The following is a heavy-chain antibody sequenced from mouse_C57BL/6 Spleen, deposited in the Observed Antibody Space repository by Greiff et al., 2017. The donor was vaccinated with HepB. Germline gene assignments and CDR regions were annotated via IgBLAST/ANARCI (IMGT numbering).Heavy chain of an antibody. CDR3: ARTAQARAMDY. Sequence: EVKLMESGGGLVQPGGSLKLSCAASGFTFSDYYMYWVRQTPEKRLEWVAYISNGGGSTYYPDTVKGRFTISRDNAKNTLYLQMSRLKSEDTAMYYCARTAQARAMDYWGQGTSVTVSS. V-gene: IGHV5-12*01. J-gene: IGHJ4*01. D-gene: IGHD3-2*02. CDR2: ISNGGGST. CDR1: GFTFSDYY.